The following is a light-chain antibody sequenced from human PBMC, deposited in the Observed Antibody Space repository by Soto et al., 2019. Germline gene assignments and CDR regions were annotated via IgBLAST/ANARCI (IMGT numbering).Light chain of an antibody. CDR3: QQSYLTLRA. Sequence: DIQMTQSPSSLSASVGDRVTITCRASQSISNYLSWHQQKPGKAPKLLIYAASSLQSGVPSRFSGSGSGTDFTLTISSLQPEDFATYYCQQSYLTLRAFGQGTKLEIK. J-gene: IGKJ2*01. CDR2: AAS. V-gene: IGKV1-39*01. CDR1: QSISNY.